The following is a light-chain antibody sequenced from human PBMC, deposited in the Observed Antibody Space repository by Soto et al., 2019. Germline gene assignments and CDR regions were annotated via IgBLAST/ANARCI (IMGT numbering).Light chain of an antibody. CDR3: QQYYSYPRT. CDR1: QGISSY. J-gene: IGKJ1*01. CDR2: AAS. Sequence: AIRMTHSPSSLSSSTVGRVSISCGASQGISSYLAWYQQKPGKAPKLLIYAASTLQSGVPSRFSGSGSGTDFTLTISCLQSEDFATYYCQQYYSYPRTFGQGTKVDI. V-gene: IGKV1-8*01.